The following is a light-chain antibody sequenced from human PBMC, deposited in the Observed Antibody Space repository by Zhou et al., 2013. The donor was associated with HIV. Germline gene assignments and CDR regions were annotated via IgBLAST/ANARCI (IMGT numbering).Light chain of an antibody. J-gene: IGKJ1*01. CDR3: MQGVNLPPWT. CDR2: EVF. Sequence: IVMTQSPLSLPVTPGEPASISCRSSQSLLHSNGYNYLDWYLQKPGQSPQVLIYEVFSRFSGVPDRFSGSGSGTDFTLKISRVEAEDVGVYYCMQGVNLPPWTFGQGTKVEIK. V-gene: IGKV2-29*03. CDR1: QSLLHSNGYNY.